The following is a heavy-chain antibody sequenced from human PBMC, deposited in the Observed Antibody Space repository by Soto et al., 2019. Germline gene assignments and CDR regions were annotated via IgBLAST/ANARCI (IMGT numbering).Heavy chain of an antibody. CDR1: GGTFSSYA. V-gene: IGHV1-69*13. J-gene: IGHJ4*02. CDR2: IIPIFGTA. Sequence: ASVKVSCKASGGTFSSYAISWVRQAPGQGLEWIGGIIPIFGTANYAQKFQGRVTITADESTSTAYMELSSLRSEDTAVYYWSRDGDGETYYFDYWGQGALVTVSS. CDR3: SRDGDGETYYFDY. D-gene: IGHD7-27*01.